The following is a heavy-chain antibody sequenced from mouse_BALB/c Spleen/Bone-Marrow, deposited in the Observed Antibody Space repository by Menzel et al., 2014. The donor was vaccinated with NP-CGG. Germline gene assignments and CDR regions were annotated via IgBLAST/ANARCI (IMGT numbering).Heavy chain of an antibody. CDR2: INPYNDGT. CDR1: GYTFTSYV. V-gene: IGHV1-14*01. J-gene: IGHJ4*01. Sequence: VQLKESGPELVKPGASVKMSCKASGYTFTSYVMHWVKRKPGQGXEWIGYINPYNDGTKYNEKFKGKATLTSDKSSSTAYMELSSLTSEDSAVYYCARYGFYAMDYWGQGTSVTVSS. CDR3: ARYGFYAMDY. D-gene: IGHD2-2*01.